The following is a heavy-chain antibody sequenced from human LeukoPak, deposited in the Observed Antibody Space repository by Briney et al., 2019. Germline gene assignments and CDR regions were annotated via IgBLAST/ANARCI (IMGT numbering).Heavy chain of an antibody. Sequence: PSETLSLTCAVSGDSISSGGYSWSWIRQPPGKGLEWIGYIYYSGSTYYNPSLKSRVSISVDRSKNQFSLKLSSVTAADTAVYYCARGMLRGLAPVFLDYWGQGTLVTVSS. J-gene: IGHJ4*02. CDR1: GDSISSGGYS. V-gene: IGHV4-30-4*07. CDR3: ARGMLRGLAPVFLDY. D-gene: IGHD3-10*01. CDR2: IYYSGST.